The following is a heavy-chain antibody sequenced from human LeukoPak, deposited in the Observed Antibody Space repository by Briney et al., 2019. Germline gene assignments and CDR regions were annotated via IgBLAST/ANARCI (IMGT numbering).Heavy chain of an antibody. CDR1: GFTFSSDA. V-gene: IGHV3-23*01. D-gene: IGHD1-26*01. CDR2: ISGSGGST. CDR3: AKASSGSFLSDY. J-gene: IGHJ4*02. Sequence: GSLRLSCAASGFTFSSDAMSWVRQAPGKGGEGVSAISGSGGSTYYADSVKGRFTISRDNSKNTLYLQMNSLRAEDTAVYYCAKASSGSFLSDYWGQGTLVTVSS.